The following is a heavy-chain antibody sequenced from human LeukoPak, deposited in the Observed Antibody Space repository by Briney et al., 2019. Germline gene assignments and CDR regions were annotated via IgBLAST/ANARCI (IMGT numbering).Heavy chain of an antibody. CDR2: IYYSGST. J-gene: IGHJ5*02. D-gene: IGHD2-2*01. V-gene: IGHV4-31*03. CDR3: ARGYAPFDP. CDR1: GGSISSVGYY. Sequence: SQTLSLTCTVSGGSISSVGYYWSWIRRHPGEGLEWIGYIYYSGSTYYNPSLKSRVTISVDTSKNQFSLKLKSVTAADTAVYHCARGYAPFDPWGQGTLVTVSS.